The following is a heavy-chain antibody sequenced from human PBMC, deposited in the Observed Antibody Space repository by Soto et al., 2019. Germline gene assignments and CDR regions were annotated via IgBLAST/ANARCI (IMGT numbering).Heavy chain of an antibody. CDR3: AREGTIFGVVKANYYGMDV. D-gene: IGHD3-3*01. CDR2: IIPIFGTA. CDR1: GYTFTSYY. J-gene: IGHJ6*02. V-gene: IGHV1-69*13. Sequence: ASVKVSCKAPGYTFTSYYMHWVRQAPGQRLERKGIIIPIFGTANYAQKFQGRVTITADESTSTAYMELSSLRSEDTAVYYCAREGTIFGVVKANYYGMDVWGQGTTVTVSS.